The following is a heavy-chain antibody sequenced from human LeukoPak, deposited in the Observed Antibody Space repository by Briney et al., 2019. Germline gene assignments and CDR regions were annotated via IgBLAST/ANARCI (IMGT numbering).Heavy chain of an antibody. Sequence: SVKVSCKASGGTFSSYAISWVRQAPGQGLEWMGGIIPIFGTANYAQKFQGRVTITTDESTSTAYMELSSLRSEETAVYHSASYADYYDSIGYYYSIDYWGQGTLVTVSS. J-gene: IGHJ4*02. CDR1: GGTFSSYA. CDR2: IIPIFGTA. V-gene: IGHV1-69*05. CDR3: ASYADYYDSIGYYYSIDY. D-gene: IGHD3-22*01.